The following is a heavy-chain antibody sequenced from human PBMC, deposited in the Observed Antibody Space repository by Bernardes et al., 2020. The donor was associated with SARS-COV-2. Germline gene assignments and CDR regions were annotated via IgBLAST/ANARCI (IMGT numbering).Heavy chain of an antibody. J-gene: IGHJ4*02. Sequence: GWSLRLSCAASGFPFSGYDMHWVRQAPGKGLEWVAIISYDGTNKYYADSVKGRFTISRDNSKNTLYLQMNSLRGEDTAVYYCAKRMTAGHYFDYWGQGILVTVSS. V-gene: IGHV3-30*18. CDR1: GFPFSGYD. D-gene: IGHD5-18*01. CDR2: ISYDGTNK. CDR3: AKRMTAGHYFDY.